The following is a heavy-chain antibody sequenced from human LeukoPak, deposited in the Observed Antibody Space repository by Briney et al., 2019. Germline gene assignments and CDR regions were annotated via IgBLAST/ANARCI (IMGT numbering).Heavy chain of an antibody. CDR3: ATHYGSGLDWFDP. J-gene: IGHJ5*02. V-gene: IGHV4-61*02. D-gene: IGHD3-10*01. Sequence: PSQTLSLTCTVSGGSISSGSYYWGWIRQPAGKRLEWIGRFYTSGSTNYNPSLKSRVTISVDTSKNQLSLKLSSVTAADTAMYYCATHYGSGLDWFDPWGQETLVTVSS. CDR2: FYTSGST. CDR1: GGSISSGSYY.